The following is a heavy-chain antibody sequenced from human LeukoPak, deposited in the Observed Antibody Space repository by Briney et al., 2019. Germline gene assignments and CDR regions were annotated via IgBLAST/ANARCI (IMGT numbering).Heavy chain of an antibody. CDR2: IGSSSTYI. V-gene: IGHV3-21*01. CDR3: ARERSPKCSGGSCYLDC. J-gene: IGHJ4*02. Sequence: PGGSLRLSCAASGFTFSTFTLSWFRQAPGKGLQWVSSIGSSSTYIYYADSVKCRFTISRDNAKSSLYLQMNSLRAEDTAVYYCARERSPKCSGGSCYLDCWGQGTLVTVSS. CDR1: GFTFSTFT. D-gene: IGHD2-15*01.